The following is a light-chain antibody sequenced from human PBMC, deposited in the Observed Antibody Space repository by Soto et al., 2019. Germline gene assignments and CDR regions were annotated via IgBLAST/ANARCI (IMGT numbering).Light chain of an antibody. CDR2: KAT. J-gene: IGKJ2*01. CDR1: QSIGSG. V-gene: IGKV1-5*03. CDR3: QQYTDFQYT. Sequence: DIQMTQSPSTLSASVGDGVTITCRASQSIGSGLAWYQQKPGKAPKLLIYKATNLQTGVPSRFSGGGSGTGFSLTISSLQPVDSATYYCQQYTDFQYTFGQGTKVDIK.